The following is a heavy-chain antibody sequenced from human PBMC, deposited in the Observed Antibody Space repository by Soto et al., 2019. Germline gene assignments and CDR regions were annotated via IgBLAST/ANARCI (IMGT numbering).Heavy chain of an antibody. CDR1: GGSISSYY. Sequence: PSETLSLTCTVSGGSISSYYWSWIRQPAGKGLEWIGRIYTSGSTNYNPSLKSRVTISVDTSKNQFSLKLSSVTAADTAVYYCARQGYSYGLYYFDYWGQGTLVTVSS. CDR3: ARQGYSYGLYYFDY. J-gene: IGHJ4*02. V-gene: IGHV4-4*07. CDR2: IYTSGST. D-gene: IGHD5-18*01.